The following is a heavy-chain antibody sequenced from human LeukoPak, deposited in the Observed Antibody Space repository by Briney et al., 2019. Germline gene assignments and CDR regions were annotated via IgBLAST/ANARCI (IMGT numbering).Heavy chain of an antibody. J-gene: IGHJ4*02. V-gene: IGHV1-69*06. CDR2: ITPVFETR. CDR3: ARGDDYVWGKYRFGFDY. CDR1: GGTFSNYA. D-gene: IGHD3-16*02. Sequence: SVRVSCKASGGTFSNYAFSWVRQAPGQGLEWMGGITPVFETRTYAQRFQSRVTLTADTATSTAYMELSGLTSEDTAVYYCARGDDYVWGKYRFGFDYWGQGSLVTVSS.